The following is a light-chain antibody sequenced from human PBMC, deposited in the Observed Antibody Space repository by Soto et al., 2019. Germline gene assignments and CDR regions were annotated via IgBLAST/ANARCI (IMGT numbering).Light chain of an antibody. CDR1: ERIDSW. CDR3: QQYKTSPWT. J-gene: IGKJ1*01. Sequence: DIQMTQSPSTLSASVGDGVTITCRASERIDSWLAWFQQKSGKAPKLLIYKASNLESGVPSRFSGSGSGTEVSLNINSLQPDDFASYYCQQYKTSPWTFGQGTRVEI. CDR2: KAS. V-gene: IGKV1-5*03.